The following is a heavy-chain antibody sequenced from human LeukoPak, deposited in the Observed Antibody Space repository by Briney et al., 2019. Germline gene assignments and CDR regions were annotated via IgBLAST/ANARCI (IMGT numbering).Heavy chain of an antibody. D-gene: IGHD2-15*01. J-gene: IGHJ4*02. Sequence: SETLSLTCTVSGGSISSYYWSWIRQPPGKGLEWIGYVYSSGSTNYNPSLKSRVTISLETSKNQFSLKLSSVTAADTAVYYCAKLYCAGRNCYSSRDYLDYWGQGSLVTVSS. CDR1: GGSISSYY. V-gene: IGHV4-59*01. CDR3: AKLYCAGRNCYSSRDYLDY. CDR2: VYSSGST.